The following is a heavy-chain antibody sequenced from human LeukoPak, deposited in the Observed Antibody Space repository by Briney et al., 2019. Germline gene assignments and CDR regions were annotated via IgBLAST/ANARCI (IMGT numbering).Heavy chain of an antibody. J-gene: IGHJ3*01. CDR2: IKQDGSEK. D-gene: IGHD2-15*01. CDR1: GFTFSNYW. Sequence: PGGSLRLSCAASGFTFSNYWMTWVRQAPGKGLKWVAKIKQDGSEKYYLDSVKGRFTISRDNANSSLYLQMNSLRAEDTAMYYCARDPLFSGNAFDVWGHGTMVTVSS. CDR3: ARDPLFSGNAFDV. V-gene: IGHV3-7*01.